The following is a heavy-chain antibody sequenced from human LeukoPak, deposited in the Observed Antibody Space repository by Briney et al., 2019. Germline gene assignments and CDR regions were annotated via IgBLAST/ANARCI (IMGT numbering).Heavy chain of an antibody. CDR2: ITGSGGST. CDR3: ATLMRGPTGYSGYGGEDY. V-gene: IGHV3-23*01. Sequence: GGSLRLSCAASGFTFSNYAMTWVRQAQGKGLQWVSAITGSGGSTSYADSVKGRFAISRDNSKNTLYLQMNSLRAEDTAVYYCATLMRGPTGYSGYGGEDYWDQGTLVTVSS. CDR1: GFTFSNYA. J-gene: IGHJ4*02. D-gene: IGHD5-12*01.